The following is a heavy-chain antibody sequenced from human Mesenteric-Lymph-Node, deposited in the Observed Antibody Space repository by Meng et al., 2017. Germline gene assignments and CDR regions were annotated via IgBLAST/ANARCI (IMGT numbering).Heavy chain of an antibody. V-gene: IGHV3-66*02. CDR1: GFTVSSNY. J-gene: IGHJ4*02. CDR3: ARDYVWGSYNYFDY. CDR2: IYSGGST. Sequence: GESLKISCAASGFTVSSNYMSWVRQAPGKGLEWVSVIYSGGSTYYADSVKGRFTISRDNSKNTLYLQMNSLRAEDTAVYYCARDYVWGSYNYFDYWGQGTLVTVSS. D-gene: IGHD3-16*01.